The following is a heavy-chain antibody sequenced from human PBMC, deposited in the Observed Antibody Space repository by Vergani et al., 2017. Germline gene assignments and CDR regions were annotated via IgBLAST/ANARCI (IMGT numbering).Heavy chain of an antibody. Sequence: QVHLVESGGGVVQPGRSLRLSCVVSGFPSSYYGMHWVRQAPGKGLEWVSVISYDGTQKYYADSVKGRFTISIDNSKSTLYLQMNSLRTEDTAVYYCATKSCGTPGCQIGYFREWGQGTLVTVSS. J-gene: IGHJ1*01. CDR3: ATKSCGTPGCQIGYFRE. V-gene: IGHV3-30*03. CDR2: ISYDGTQK. D-gene: IGHD1-1*01. CDR1: GFPSSYYG.